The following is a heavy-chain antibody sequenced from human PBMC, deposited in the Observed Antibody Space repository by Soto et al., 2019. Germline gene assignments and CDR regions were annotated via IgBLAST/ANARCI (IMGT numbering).Heavy chain of an antibody. V-gene: IGHV4-34*01. J-gene: IGHJ4*02. D-gene: IGHD2-15*01. CDR2: INHSGST. CDR3: ARQTARSCFDY. Sequence: SETLSLTCAVYGGSFSGYYWSWIRQPPGKGLEWIGEINHSGSTNYNPSLKSRATISVDTSKNQFSLKLSSVTAADTAVYYCARQTARSCFDYWGQGTLVTVSS. CDR1: GGSFSGYY.